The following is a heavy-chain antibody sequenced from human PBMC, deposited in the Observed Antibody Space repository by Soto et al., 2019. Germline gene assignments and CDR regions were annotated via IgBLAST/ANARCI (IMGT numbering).Heavy chain of an antibody. V-gene: IGHV1-69*13. Sequence: SVKVSCKASGGAFSDYAFSWVRQAPGQGLEWLGGIMPIFRAPDYTQKFQGRVTITADEFTRTAYMEMNSLRSEDTAVYYCASWLKGPDIGNYYYGMAVWGQGTTVTVSS. CDR2: IMPIFRAP. CDR3: ASWLKGPDIGNYYYGMAV. J-gene: IGHJ6*02. CDR1: GGAFSDYA. D-gene: IGHD2-15*01.